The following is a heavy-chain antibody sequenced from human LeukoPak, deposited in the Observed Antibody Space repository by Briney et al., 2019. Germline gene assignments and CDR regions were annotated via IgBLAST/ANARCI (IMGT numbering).Heavy chain of an antibody. D-gene: IGHD3-3*01. J-gene: IGHJ4*02. CDR1: GGSISSGDYY. V-gene: IGHV4-30-4*01. CDR2: IYYSGST. Sequence: PSETLSLTCTVSGGSISSGDYYWSWLRQPPGKGLEWIGYIYYSGSTYYNPSLKSRVTISVDTSKNQFSLKLSSVTAADTAVYYCARGVRFLEYFDYWDQGTLVTVSS. CDR3: ARGVRFLEYFDY.